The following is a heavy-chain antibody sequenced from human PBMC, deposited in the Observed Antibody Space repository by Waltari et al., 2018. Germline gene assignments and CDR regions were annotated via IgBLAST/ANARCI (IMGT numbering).Heavy chain of an antibody. D-gene: IGHD6-6*01. CDR1: GYTFMDYF. V-gene: IGHV1-69-2*01. CDR3: ATRIPSDHSGSFYYYGMDV. J-gene: IGHJ6*02. CDR2: IDPEDGET. Sequence: EVELVQSGAEVKKPGATVKISCKASGYTFMDYFMHWVQQAPGKGLEWMGRIDPEDGETVYSEKFQGRVTITADTSTDTAYMELSSLTSGDTAVYYCATRIPSDHSGSFYYYGMDVWGQGTTVTVSS.